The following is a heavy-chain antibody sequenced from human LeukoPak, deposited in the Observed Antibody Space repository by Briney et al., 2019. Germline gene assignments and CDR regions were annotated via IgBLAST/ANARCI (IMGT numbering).Heavy chain of an antibody. V-gene: IGHV1-2*02. J-gene: IGHJ4*02. CDR1: GYTFTGYY. D-gene: IGHD2-15*01. CDR2: INPNSGGT. Sequence: ASVKVSCKASGYTFTGYYMHWVRQAPGQGLEWMGWINPNSGGTNYAQKFQGRVTMTRDTSISTAYMELSRLRSDDTAVYYCARGVYCSGGSCYSSNFDYWGQGTLVTVSS. CDR3: ARGVYCSGGSCYSSNFDY.